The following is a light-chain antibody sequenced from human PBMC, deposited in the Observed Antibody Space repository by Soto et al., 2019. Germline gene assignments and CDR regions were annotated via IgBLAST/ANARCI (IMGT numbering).Light chain of an antibody. CDR2: GAS. CDR3: HQYGGSPRT. J-gene: IGKJ1*01. CDR1: QSVSSSY. V-gene: IGKV3-20*01. Sequence: IVLTQSPGTLSLSPGERATLSCRASQSVSSSYLAWYQQKPGQAPRLLIYGASSRATGIPDRFSGSGSGTDFTLTISRLEPEDFAVYYCHQYGGSPRTLGQGTKVDIK.